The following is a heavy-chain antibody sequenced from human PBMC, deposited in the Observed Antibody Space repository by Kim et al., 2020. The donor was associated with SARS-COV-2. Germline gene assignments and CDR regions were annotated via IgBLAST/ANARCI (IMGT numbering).Heavy chain of an antibody. CDR3: ARDASSSSKGFDY. V-gene: IGHV4-31*03. D-gene: IGHD6-6*01. Sequence: SETLSLTCTVSGGSISSGGYYWSWIRQHPGKGLEWIGYIYYSGSTYYNPSLKSRVTISVDTSKNQFSLKLSSVTAADTAVYYCARDASSSSKGFDYWGQGTLVTVSS. CDR1: GGSISSGGYY. CDR2: IYYSGST. J-gene: IGHJ4*02.